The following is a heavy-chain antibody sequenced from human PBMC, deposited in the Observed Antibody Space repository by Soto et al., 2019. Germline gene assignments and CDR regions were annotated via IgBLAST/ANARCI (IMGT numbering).Heavy chain of an antibody. CDR1: GLTVSSNY. Sequence: PGGSLRLSCASSGLTVSSNYMSWVRQAPGKGLEWVSVIYSGGSTYYADSVKGRFTISRDNSKNTLYLQMNSLKTEDTAVYYCTRHLDNLAMITFGGVIVLFDYWGQGTLVTVSS. D-gene: IGHD3-16*02. CDR3: TRHLDNLAMITFGGVIVLFDY. CDR2: IYSGGST. J-gene: IGHJ4*02. V-gene: IGHV3-53*01.